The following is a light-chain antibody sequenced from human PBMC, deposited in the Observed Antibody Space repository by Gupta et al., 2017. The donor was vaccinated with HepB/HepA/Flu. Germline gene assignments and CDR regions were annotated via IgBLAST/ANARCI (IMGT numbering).Light chain of an antibody. CDR1: HNINTY. V-gene: IGKV1-39*01. J-gene: IGKJ1*01. Sequence: DIQMTQSPSSLSASVRDRVTITCRASHNINTYLHWYQQRPGKAPQLLIYAASSLKSGVPSRFSGSGSGTDFTLSISSLQPEDFATYYCEQTYSTPRTFGQGTKVEIK. CDR3: EQTYSTPRT. CDR2: AAS.